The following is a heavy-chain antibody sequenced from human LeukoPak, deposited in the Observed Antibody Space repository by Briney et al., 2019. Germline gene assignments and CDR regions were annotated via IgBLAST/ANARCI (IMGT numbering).Heavy chain of an antibody. V-gene: IGHV3-74*01. CDR2: INTDGSST. CDR3: VRGDYYGSGSSQDYKYGMDV. J-gene: IGHJ6*02. CDR1: GFIFSSYW. Sequence: GGSLRLSCVASGFIFSSYWMHWVRQVPGKGLAWVSRINTDGSSTGYADSVKGRFTISRDNAKNTLYLQLSSLRAEDAAVYYCVRGDYYGSGSSQDYKYGMDVWGQGTTVTVSS. D-gene: IGHD3-10*01.